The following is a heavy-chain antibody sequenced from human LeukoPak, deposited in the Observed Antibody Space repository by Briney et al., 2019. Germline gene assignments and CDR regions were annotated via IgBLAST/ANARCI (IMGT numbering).Heavy chain of an antibody. Sequence: SETLSLTCAVYGGSFSGYYWSWIRQPPGKGLEWIGEINHSGSTNYNPSLKSRVTISVDTSKNQFSLKLSSVTAADTAVYYCATGVVVSNFDYWGQGTLVTVSS. CDR3: ATGVVVSNFDY. CDR2: INHSGST. CDR1: GGSFSGYY. J-gene: IGHJ4*02. V-gene: IGHV4-34*01. D-gene: IGHD2-15*01.